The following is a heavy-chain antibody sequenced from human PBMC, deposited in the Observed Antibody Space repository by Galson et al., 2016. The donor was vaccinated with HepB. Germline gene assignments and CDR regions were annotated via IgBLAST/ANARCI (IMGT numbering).Heavy chain of an antibody. Sequence: SLRLSCAASGFTFSNYEMNWVRQTPGKGLEWVSYISGSGDFTLYTESVKGRFAISRDNVKNSLYLQMNSLRDDDMALYSCARDRSVTPGYHGFDIWGQGTMVTVSS. CDR3: ARDRSVTPGYHGFDI. CDR2: ISGSGDFT. J-gene: IGHJ3*02. CDR1: GFTFSNYE. D-gene: IGHD4-17*01. V-gene: IGHV3-48*03.